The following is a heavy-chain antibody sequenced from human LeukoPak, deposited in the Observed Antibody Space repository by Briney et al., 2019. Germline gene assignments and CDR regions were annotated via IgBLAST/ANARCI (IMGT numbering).Heavy chain of an antibody. CDR2: IYPGDSDT. V-gene: IGHV5-51*01. CDR3: ARVPHYYDSSGYYYDPGYFDY. Sequence: GESLKISCKGSGYSFTSYWIGWVRQMPGKGLEWMGIIYPGDSDTRYSPSFQGQVTISADKSISTAYPQWSSLKASDTAMYYCARVPHYYDSSGYYYDPGYFDYWGQGTLVTVSS. CDR1: GYSFTSYW. J-gene: IGHJ4*02. D-gene: IGHD3-22*01.